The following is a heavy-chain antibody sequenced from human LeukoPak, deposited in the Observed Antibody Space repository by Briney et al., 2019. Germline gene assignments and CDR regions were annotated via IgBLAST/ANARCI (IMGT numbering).Heavy chain of an antibody. CDR2: IYYSGTT. D-gene: IGHD3-9*01. J-gene: IGHJ4*02. Sequence: SETLSLTCTVSGDSLINFYWSWIRQPPGKGLEWIGYIYYSGTTNYNPSLKRRVTMSVDTSKNQFSLKLRSVTAADTAVYYCARLKFDVLTGYYEALDYWGQGTLVTVSS. V-gene: IGHV4-59*08. CDR3: ARLKFDVLTGYYEALDY. CDR1: GDSLINFY.